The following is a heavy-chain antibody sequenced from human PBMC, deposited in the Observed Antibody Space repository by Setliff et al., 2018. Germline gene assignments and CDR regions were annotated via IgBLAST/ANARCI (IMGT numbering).Heavy chain of an antibody. Sequence: SALTLANPTQTLTLTCTFSGFSFTSPGVGVDWIRQSTGKTLESLAVVYLDDEKRYNPSLESSLSVSLDTSEKRVVLALTNVGPLDTATYYCAHRWGREGFDVWGQGMLVTVSS. CDR1: GFSFTSPGVG. D-gene: IGHD3-16*01. CDR2: VYLDDEK. J-gene: IGHJ4*02. V-gene: IGHV2-5*02. CDR3: AHRWGREGFDV.